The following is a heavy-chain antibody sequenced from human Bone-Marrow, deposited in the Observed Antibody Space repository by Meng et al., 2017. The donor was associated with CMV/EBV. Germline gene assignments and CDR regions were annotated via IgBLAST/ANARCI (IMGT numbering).Heavy chain of an antibody. Sequence: GESLKISCAASGFSFSDYYMSWIRQAPGKGPEWISYISNDGTTISYADSVKGRFTISRDNAKNTLYLEMNSLRAEDTAVYYCARRTLIIETTKAWFAPWGQGTLVTVSS. CDR1: GFSFSDYY. V-gene: IGHV3-11*01. D-gene: IGHD1-14*01. J-gene: IGHJ5*02. CDR3: ARRTLIIETTKAWFAP. CDR2: ISNDGTTI.